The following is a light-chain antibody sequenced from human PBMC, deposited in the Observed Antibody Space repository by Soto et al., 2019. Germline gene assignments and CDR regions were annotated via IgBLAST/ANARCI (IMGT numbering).Light chain of an antibody. Sequence: QSALTQPVSVSGSPGQSITISCTGTSSDVGGYNYVSWYQQHPGKAPKLMIYEVSNRPSGVSNRFSGSKSGNTASLTISGLQAEDEADYYCSSYTSSSPSFGTGTKLTVL. CDR2: EVS. J-gene: IGLJ1*01. V-gene: IGLV2-14*01. CDR1: SSDVGGYNY. CDR3: SSYTSSSPS.